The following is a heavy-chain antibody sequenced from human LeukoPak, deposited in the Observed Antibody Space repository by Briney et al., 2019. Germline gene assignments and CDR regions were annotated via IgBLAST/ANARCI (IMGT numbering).Heavy chain of an antibody. CDR1: GFTFSSYA. CDR2: ISGSGGST. CDR3: AKVPEMATIRDAFDI. D-gene: IGHD5-24*01. V-gene: IGHV3-23*01. J-gene: IGHJ3*02. Sequence: GGSLRLSCAASGFTFSSYAMSWVRQAPGKGLEWVSAISGSGGSTYYADYVKGRFTISRDNSKNTLYLQMNSLRAEDTAVYYCAKVPEMATIRDAFDIWGQGTMVTVSS.